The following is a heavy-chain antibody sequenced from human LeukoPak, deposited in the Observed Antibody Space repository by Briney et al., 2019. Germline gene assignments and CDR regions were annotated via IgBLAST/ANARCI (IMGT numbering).Heavy chain of an antibody. D-gene: IGHD5-12*01. CDR1: GYTFTGYY. J-gene: IGHJ5*02. V-gene: IGHV1-2*02. CDR2: INPNSGGT. Sequence: ASVKVSCKASGYTFTGYYMHWVRQAPGQRLEWMGWINPNSGGTNYAQKFQGRVTMTRDTSISTAYMELSRLRSDDTAVYYCARVTKGGYSGNNWFDPWGQGTLVTVSS. CDR3: ARVTKGGYSGNNWFDP.